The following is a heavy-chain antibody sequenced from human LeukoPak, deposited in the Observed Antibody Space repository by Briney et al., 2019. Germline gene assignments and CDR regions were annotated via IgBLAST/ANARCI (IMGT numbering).Heavy chain of an antibody. D-gene: IGHD1-26*01. J-gene: IGHJ4*02. CDR1: GSSLSTSGMR. V-gene: IGHV2-70*04. CDR2: TDWDDDR. Sequence: SGPALVKPTQTLTLTCTFSGSSLSTSGMRVNWIRQPPGKALEWLARTDWDDDRFYSTSLKTRLTISKDTSKNQVVLTMTNMDPVDTATYYCARISPENYSGSYPFDYWGQGTLVTVSS. CDR3: ARISPENYSGSYPFDY.